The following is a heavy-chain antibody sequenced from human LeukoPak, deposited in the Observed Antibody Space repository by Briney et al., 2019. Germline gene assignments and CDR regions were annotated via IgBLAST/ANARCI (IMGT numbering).Heavy chain of an antibody. CDR2: ISAYNGNT. V-gene: IGHV1-18*01. CDR3: ARDAGDTYYYGSGTPDAFDI. Sequence: ASVKVSCKASGYTFTSYGINWVRQAPGQGLEWMGWISAYNGNTNYAQKFQGRVTMTTNTSTSTAYMELRSLRSDETAVYYCARDAGDTYYYGSGTPDAFDIWGQGTMVTVSS. D-gene: IGHD3-10*01. J-gene: IGHJ3*02. CDR1: GYTFTSYG.